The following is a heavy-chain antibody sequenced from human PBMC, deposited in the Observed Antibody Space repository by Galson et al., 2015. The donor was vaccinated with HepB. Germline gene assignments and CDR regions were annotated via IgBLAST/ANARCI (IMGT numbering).Heavy chain of an antibody. Sequence: LRLSCAASGFTFSNYAMHWVRQAPGKGPEYVSAINSIGDSTYYADSVKGRFTISRDNSKSTLYLQMSSLRAEDTAVYYCVKALSRSYFDYWGQGTRVTVSS. V-gene: IGHV3-64D*06. J-gene: IGHJ4*02. CDR1: GFTFSNYA. CDR2: INSIGDST. D-gene: IGHD3-10*01. CDR3: VKALSRSYFDY.